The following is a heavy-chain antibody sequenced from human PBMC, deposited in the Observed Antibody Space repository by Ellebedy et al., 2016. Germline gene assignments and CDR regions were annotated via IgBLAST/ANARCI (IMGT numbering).Heavy chain of an antibody. Sequence: GESLKISXAASGFTFSSHWMSWVRQAPGKGLEWVANIKQDGSEKYYVDSVKGRFTISRDNAKNSLYLQMNSLRADDTAVYYCARVGSAWFNYFDYWGQGTLVTVSS. J-gene: IGHJ4*02. V-gene: IGHV3-7*01. CDR1: GFTFSSHW. D-gene: IGHD6-19*01. CDR3: ARVGSAWFNYFDY. CDR2: IKQDGSEK.